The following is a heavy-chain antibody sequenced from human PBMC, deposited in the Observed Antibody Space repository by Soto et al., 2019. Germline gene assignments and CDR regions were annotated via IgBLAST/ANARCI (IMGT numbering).Heavy chain of an antibody. CDR3: VKNEQSPYYCYGMYV. Sequence: ASVKVSCKASGYTFSRYGISWVRQAPGQGLEWMGWISGYNGDTIYAQKVQGRVTMTIDTSTYTAYMELRSLTSDDTAIYYCVKNEQSPYYCYGMYVCSRGTTVTVSS. J-gene: IGHJ6*02. CDR1: GYTFSRYG. CDR2: ISGYNGDT. V-gene: IGHV1-18*01.